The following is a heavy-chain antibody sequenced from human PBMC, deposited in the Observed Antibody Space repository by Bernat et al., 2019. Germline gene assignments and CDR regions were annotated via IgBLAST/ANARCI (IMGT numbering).Heavy chain of an antibody. CDR1: GFTFRSYW. D-gene: IGHD2-21*02. V-gene: IGHV3-74*01. Sequence: EVQLVEFGGGLVQPGGSLRLSCAASGFTFRSYWMHWVRQAPGKGLVWVSRINSDGSSTSYADSVKGRFTISRDNAENTVYLQMNSLRAEDTAVYYCARGSIVVGTALALDYWGQEPWSPSPQ. CDR2: INSDGSST. J-gene: IGHJ4*01. CDR3: ARGSIVVGTALALDY.